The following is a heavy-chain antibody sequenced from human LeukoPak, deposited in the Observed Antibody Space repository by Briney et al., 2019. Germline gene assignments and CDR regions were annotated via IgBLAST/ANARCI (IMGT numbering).Heavy chain of an antibody. J-gene: IGHJ4*02. CDR2: IIPIFGTA. CDR1: GGTFSSYA. D-gene: IGHD2-2*01. CDR3: AGQEHCSSTSCTYFDY. V-gene: IGHV1-69*06. Sequence: SVKVSCKASGGTFSSYAISWVRQAPGQGLEWMGGIIPIFGTANYAQKFQGRVTITADKSTSTAYMELSSLISEDTVVYYCAGQEHCSSTSCTYFDYWGQGTLVTVSS.